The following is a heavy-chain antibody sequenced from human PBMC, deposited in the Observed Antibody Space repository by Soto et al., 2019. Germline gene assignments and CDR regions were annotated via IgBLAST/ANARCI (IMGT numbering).Heavy chain of an antibody. CDR2: ISSSGSTI. Sequence: GGSLRLSCAASGFSFSSYEMNWVRQAPGKGLEWVSYISSSGSTIYYAGSAKDRFTITRDNAKNSLYLQMNSLRAEDTAVYYCARDLYVASVTMVRGVGAFDIWGQGTMVTVSS. CDR1: GFSFSSYE. J-gene: IGHJ3*02. CDR3: ARDLYVASVTMVRGVGAFDI. V-gene: IGHV3-48*03. D-gene: IGHD3-10*01.